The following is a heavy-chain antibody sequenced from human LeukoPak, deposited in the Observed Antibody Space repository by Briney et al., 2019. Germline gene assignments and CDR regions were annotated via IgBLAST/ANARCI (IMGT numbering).Heavy chain of an antibody. V-gene: IGHV3-23*01. CDR3: ARVGPLATRSAGHYYFDL. CDR2: VSDKGDAT. D-gene: IGHD3-10*01. Sequence: GGSLRLSCAASGFTFSNYAMSGVRRAPGKGLEWFSTVSDKGDATAHADSVKGRFTISRDNAKNTLSLLMNILRAEDTAVYYCARVGPLATRSAGHYYFDLWGRGTLVTVSS. CDR1: GFTFSNYA. J-gene: IGHJ2*01.